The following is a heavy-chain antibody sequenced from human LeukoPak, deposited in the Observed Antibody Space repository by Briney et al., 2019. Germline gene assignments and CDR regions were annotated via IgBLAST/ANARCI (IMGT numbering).Heavy chain of an antibody. CDR2: IYYSGST. V-gene: IGHV4-39*07. CDR1: GGSISSSSYY. J-gene: IGHJ5*02. CDR3: ARAGQMYSGFDP. D-gene: IGHD2-8*01. Sequence: PSETLSLTCTVSGGSISSSSYYWGWIRQPPGKGLEWIGSIYYSGSTYYNPSLKSRVTISVDTSKNQFSLKLNSVTAADTAVYYCARAGQMYSGFDPWGQGTLVTVSS.